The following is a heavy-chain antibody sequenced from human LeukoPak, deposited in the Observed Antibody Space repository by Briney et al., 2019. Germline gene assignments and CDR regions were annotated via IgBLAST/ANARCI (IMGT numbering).Heavy chain of an antibody. CDR1: GGSISSYY. CDR2: IYYSGST. V-gene: IGHV4-59*01. D-gene: IGHD6-19*01. J-gene: IGHJ5*02. CDR3: ARVPNIAVAGHWFDP. Sequence: PSETLSLTXTVSGGSISSYYWSWIGQPPGKGLEWIGYIYYSGSTNYNPSLKSRVTISVDTSKNQFSLKLSSVTAADTAVYYCARVPNIAVAGHWFDPWGQGTLVTVSS.